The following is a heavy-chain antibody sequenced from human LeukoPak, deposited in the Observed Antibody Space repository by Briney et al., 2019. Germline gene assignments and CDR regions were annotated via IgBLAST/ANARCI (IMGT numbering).Heavy chain of an antibody. J-gene: IGHJ6*02. D-gene: IGHD1-26*01. CDR2: ISSNGNYI. V-gene: IGHV3-21*01. Sequence: GASLRLACAASGFSFSIYSMNWVRQAPGKGLEWVSSISSNGNYIYYADSVKGRFTISRDNTEKSLYLQMSSLRAEDTGVYYCARLPATVPADYYYGLDVWGQGTTVTVSS. CDR3: ARLPATVPADYYYGLDV. CDR1: GFSFSIYS.